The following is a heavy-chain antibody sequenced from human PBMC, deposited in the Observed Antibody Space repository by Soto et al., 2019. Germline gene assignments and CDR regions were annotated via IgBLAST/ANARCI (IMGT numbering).Heavy chain of an antibody. CDR2: INHSGST. J-gene: IGHJ6*02. CDR3: ARIGSAAGTDNYYYYYGMDV. V-gene: IGHV4-34*01. Sequence: PSETLSLTCAVYGGSFSCYYWIWIRQPPGKGLEWIGEINHSGSTNYNPSLKSRVTISVDTSKNQFSLKLSSVTAADTAVYYCARIGSAAGTDNYYYYYGMDVWGQGTTVTVSS. CDR1: GGSFSCYY. D-gene: IGHD6-13*01.